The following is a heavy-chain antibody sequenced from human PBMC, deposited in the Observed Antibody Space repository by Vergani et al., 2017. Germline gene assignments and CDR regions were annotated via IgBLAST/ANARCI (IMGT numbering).Heavy chain of an antibody. CDR2: INPNSGGT. Sequence: QVQLVQSGAEVKKPGASVKVSCKASGYTFTGYYMHWVRQAPGQGLEWMGWINPNSGGTNYAQKFQGRVTMTRDTSISTAYMELSRLRSDDTAVYYCARVGANYGSGSYYNVVDYWGQGTLVTVSS. CDR3: ARVGANYGSGSYYNVVDY. D-gene: IGHD3-10*01. CDR1: GYTFTGYY. V-gene: IGHV1-2*02. J-gene: IGHJ4*02.